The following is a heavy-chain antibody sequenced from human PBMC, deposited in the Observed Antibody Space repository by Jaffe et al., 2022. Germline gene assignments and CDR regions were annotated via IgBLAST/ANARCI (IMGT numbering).Heavy chain of an antibody. J-gene: IGHJ4*02. CDR1: GFAFSTYD. Sequence: QVQLVESGGGVVQPGGSLRLSCAASGFAFSTYDMHWVRQAPGKGLEWVAYLRYDGSNTYYVDSVKGRFTISRDNSKNTLYLQMNSLRPEDTAMYYCAKGPDYKGYYWGQGTLVTVSS. V-gene: IGHV3-30*02. D-gene: IGHD1-20*01. CDR3: AKGPDYKGYY. CDR2: LRYDGSNT.